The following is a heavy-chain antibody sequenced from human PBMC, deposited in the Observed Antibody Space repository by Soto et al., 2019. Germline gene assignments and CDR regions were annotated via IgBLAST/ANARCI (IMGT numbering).Heavy chain of an antibody. V-gene: IGHV4-61*01. J-gene: IGHJ4*02. D-gene: IGHD3-10*01. CDR2: LYYSGST. CDR1: GGSVTSGSYY. CDR3: ATLDMGRSFDD. Sequence: PSETLSLPCTVSGGSVTSGSYYWSWIRQPPGTGLEWIGYLYYSGSTIYNPSLKSRLTMSVDTSKNQFSLRLTSATAAATAVYYGATLDMGRSFDDWGQRSLVTV.